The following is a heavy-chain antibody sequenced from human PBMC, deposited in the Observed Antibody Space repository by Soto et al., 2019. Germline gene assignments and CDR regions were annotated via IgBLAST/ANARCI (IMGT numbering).Heavy chain of an antibody. D-gene: IGHD5-18*01. Sequence: GGSLRLACAASGFSFSSYARSWGRQAPGKGLEWVSAISGSGGSTYYADSVKGRFTISRHNSKNTLYLKMNSLRAENTAVYYYAKGVYRYGPGDYYYGMDVWGHGTTVTVSS. J-gene: IGHJ6*02. V-gene: IGHV3-23*01. CDR3: AKGVYRYGPGDYYYGMDV. CDR1: GFSFSSYA. CDR2: ISGSGGST.